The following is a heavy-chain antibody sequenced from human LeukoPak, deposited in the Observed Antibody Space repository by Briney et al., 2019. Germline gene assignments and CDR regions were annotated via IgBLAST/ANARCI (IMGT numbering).Heavy chain of an antibody. V-gene: IGHV3-48*04. CDR2: ISSSSSTI. Sequence: GGSLRLSCAASGFTFSSYSMNWVRQAPGKGLEWVSCISSSSSTIYYADSVKGRFTISRDNAKNSLYLQMNSLRADDTAIYYCARGSEWELLGSCDYWGQGTPVTVSS. D-gene: IGHD1-26*01. J-gene: IGHJ4*02. CDR3: ARGSEWELLGSCDY. CDR1: GFTFSSYS.